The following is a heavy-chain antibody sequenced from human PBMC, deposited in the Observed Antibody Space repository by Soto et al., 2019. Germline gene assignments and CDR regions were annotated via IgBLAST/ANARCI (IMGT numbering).Heavy chain of an antibody. CDR2: IYSGGST. CDR1: GFTVSSNY. CDR3: ARDRGGSGSWLFEYYYYYMDV. Sequence: GGSLRLSCAASGFTVSSNYMSWVRQAPGKGLEWVSVIYSGGSTYYADSVKGRFTISRDNSKNTLYLQMNSLRAEDTAMYYCARDRGGSGSWLFEYYYYYMDVWGKGTTVTVSS. D-gene: IGHD3-10*01. V-gene: IGHV3-66*01. J-gene: IGHJ6*03.